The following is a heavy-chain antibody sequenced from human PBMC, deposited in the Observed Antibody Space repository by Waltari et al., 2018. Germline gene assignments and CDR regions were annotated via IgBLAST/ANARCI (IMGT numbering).Heavy chain of an antibody. CDR2: ITVGDDT. J-gene: IGHJ4*02. CDR1: GYPFSHPA. Sequence: EVQVLQSGGNLVKLGGYLSLSCAAAGYPFSHPAINWVLLAPGPGLQWVSAITVGDDTYYADSVKGRFTISRDTSKDTVYLQMNGLRADDTAVYYCATPFYNWDDPLHSWGPGTLVTVSS. CDR3: ATPFYNWDDPLHS. V-gene: IGHV3-23*01. D-gene: IGHD1-20*01.